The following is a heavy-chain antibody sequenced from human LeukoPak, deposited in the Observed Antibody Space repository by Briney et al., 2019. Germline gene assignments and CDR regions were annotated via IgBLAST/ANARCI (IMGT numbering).Heavy chain of an antibody. CDR3: AAGTPYSSSWYYFDY. CDR2: INPNSGGT. D-gene: IGHD6-13*01. CDR1: GYTFTGYY. V-gene: IGHV1-2*02. J-gene: IGHJ4*02. Sequence: ASVRVSCKASGYTFTGYYMHWVRQAPGQGPEWMGWINPNSGGTNYAQKFQGGVTMTRDTSISTAYMELSRLRSEDTAVYYCAAGTPYSSSWYYFDYWGQGTLVTVSS.